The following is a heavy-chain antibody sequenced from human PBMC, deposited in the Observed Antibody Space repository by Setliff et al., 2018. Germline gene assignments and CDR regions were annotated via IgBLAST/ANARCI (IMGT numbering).Heavy chain of an antibody. CDR3: AKTELGLTGTKNWFDP. CDR1: GGSISNSNYY. V-gene: IGHV4-39*07. J-gene: IGHJ5*02. CDR2: IYFSGTT. Sequence: SETLSLTCTASGGSISNSNYYWGWIRQPPGKGLEWIGSIYFSGTTYYNPSLKSRVTMSINTSKNHFSLNLSSVTAADTAVYFCAKTELGLTGTKNWFDPWGQGTLVTAPQ. D-gene: IGHD1-7*01.